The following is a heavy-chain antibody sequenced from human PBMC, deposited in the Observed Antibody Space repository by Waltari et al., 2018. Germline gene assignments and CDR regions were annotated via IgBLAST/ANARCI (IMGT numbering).Heavy chain of an antibody. CDR1: GGSISNTYYS. D-gene: IGHD2-15*01. CDR2: IFYSGNA. Sequence: QLQLQESGPGLLKPSETLSLTCGVSGGSISNTYYSLAWIRQPPGQGLEWIGNIFYSGNAKYSPSLKSRVTISVDTSKNNFSLKLSSVTAADTAVYYCARLGYNNENYYIGFDYWGQGTLVTVSS. CDR3: ARLGYNNENYYIGFDY. J-gene: IGHJ4*02. V-gene: IGHV4-39*01.